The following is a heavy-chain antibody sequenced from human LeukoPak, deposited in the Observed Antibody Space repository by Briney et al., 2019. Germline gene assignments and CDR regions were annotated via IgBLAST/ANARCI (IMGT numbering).Heavy chain of an antibody. CDR1: GFTFSSYG. D-gene: IGHD7-27*01. V-gene: IGHV3-30*18. CDR2: ISYDGSNK. Sequence: PGGSLRLSCAASGFTFSSYGMHWVRQAPGKGLEWVAVISYDGSNKYYADSVKGRFTISRDNSKNTLYLQMNSLRAEDTAVYYCAKPLRENWGSVYYFDYWGQGTLVTVSS. J-gene: IGHJ4*02. CDR3: AKPLRENWGSVYYFDY.